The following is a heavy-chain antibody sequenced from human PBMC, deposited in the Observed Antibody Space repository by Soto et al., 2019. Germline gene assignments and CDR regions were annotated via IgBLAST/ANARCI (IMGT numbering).Heavy chain of an antibody. D-gene: IGHD1-1*01. CDR1: GGSISSYY. V-gene: IGHV4-59*08. CDR2: IYYSGST. CDR3: ARHGRWHDLDI. Sequence: QVQLQESGPGLVKPSETLSLTCTVSGGSISSYYRSWIRQPPGKGLECIGYIYYSGSTNYNPSLKRRVTISIDTSKNQFSLKLSSVTAADTAVYYCARHGRWHDLDIWGQGTMVTVSS. J-gene: IGHJ3*02.